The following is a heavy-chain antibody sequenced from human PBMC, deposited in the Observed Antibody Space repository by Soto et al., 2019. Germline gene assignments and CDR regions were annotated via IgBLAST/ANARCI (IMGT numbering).Heavy chain of an antibody. CDR3: ARQIHRDRYNFGSGAMGV. D-gene: IGHD5-12*01. CDR2: ISNSGDT. V-gene: IGHV4-61*08. CDR1: GGSGRSDGYY. J-gene: IGHJ6*02. Sequence: SETLSLTCTVSGGSGRSDGYYWSWIRQPPGKGLEWIGFISNSGDTKFNPSLKSRVTISLDTSKNQFSLRLTSVTAADTAVYYCARQIHRDRYNFGSGAMGVWGQGTTLHVSS.